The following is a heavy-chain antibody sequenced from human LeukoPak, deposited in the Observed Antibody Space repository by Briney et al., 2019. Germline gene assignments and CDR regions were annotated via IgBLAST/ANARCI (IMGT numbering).Heavy chain of an antibody. CDR2: IKYDGSEK. CDR1: GFTFSPYW. D-gene: IGHD2/OR15-2a*01. CDR3: ARDLVIEPTGDWFDP. V-gene: IGHV3-7*01. J-gene: IGHJ5*02. Sequence: PGGSLRLSRAASGFTFSPYWMAWVRQAPGRGLEGVANIKYDGSEKYYVDSVKGRFTISRDNAKNSLYLQMNSLRDEDTAVYYCARDLVIEPTGDWFDPWGQGTLVIVSS.